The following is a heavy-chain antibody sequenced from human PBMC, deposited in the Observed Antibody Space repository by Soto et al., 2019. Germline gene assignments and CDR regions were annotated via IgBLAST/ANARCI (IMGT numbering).Heavy chain of an antibody. J-gene: IGHJ4*02. Sequence: PSETLSLTSAVSGYSISSDFYWGCIRQPPGKGLEWVGSVYHSGTTYHNPSLKSRLAISVDTSNNHFSLKLSSVPAADTAVYYCARGYSSGVRYFTYWGQGTLVTVSS. V-gene: IGHV4-38-2*01. CDR3: ARGYSSGVRYFTY. CDR1: GYSISSDFY. CDR2: VYHSGTT. D-gene: IGHD5-12*01.